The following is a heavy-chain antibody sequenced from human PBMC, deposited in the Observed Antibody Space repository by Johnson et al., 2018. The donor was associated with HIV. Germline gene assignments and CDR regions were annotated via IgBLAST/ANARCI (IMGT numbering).Heavy chain of an antibody. D-gene: IGHD1-26*01. CDR3: AKGARGSSGCAFDI. J-gene: IGHJ3*02. V-gene: IGHV3-23*03. CDR1: GFTFDDYG. CDR2: IYSGGST. Sequence: VQLVESGGGVVQPGGSLRLSCAASGFTFDDYGMSWVRQAPGKGLEWVSVIYSGGSTYYADSVKGRFTISRDNSKNTLYLQLNSLRAEDTAVYYCAKGARGSSGCAFDIWGQGTMVTVSS.